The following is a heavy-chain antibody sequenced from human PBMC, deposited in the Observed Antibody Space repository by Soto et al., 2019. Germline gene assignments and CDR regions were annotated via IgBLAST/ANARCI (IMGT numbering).Heavy chain of an antibody. J-gene: IGHJ3*02. CDR2: IYYSGGT. V-gene: IGHV4-59*01. CDR1: GGSISSYY. D-gene: IGHD6-13*01. Sequence: SETLSLTCTVSGGSISSYYWSWIRQPPGKGLEWIGYIYYSGGTNYNASVKSRVIISVDTSKNQFSLKLSSLTAADTAVYYCARCIAAARTWGLWFRNDAFDIWGQGTMVTVSS. CDR3: ARCIAAARTWGLWFRNDAFDI.